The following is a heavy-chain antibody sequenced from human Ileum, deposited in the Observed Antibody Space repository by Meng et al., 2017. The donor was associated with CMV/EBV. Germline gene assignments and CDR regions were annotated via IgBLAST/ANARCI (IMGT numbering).Heavy chain of an antibody. D-gene: IGHD2-2*01. V-gene: IGHV4-34*01. J-gene: IGHJ6*02. CDR3: AREGRYCSSTNCQFLGSGMDV. CDR1: GGSFSGYY. Sequence: SETLSLTCAVYGGSFSGYYWSWIRQPPGKGLEWIGEINHSGSTNYNPSLKSRVTISVDTSKNQFSLKLRSVTAADTAVYYCAREGRYCSSTNCQFLGSGMDVWGQGTTVTVSS. CDR2: INHSGST.